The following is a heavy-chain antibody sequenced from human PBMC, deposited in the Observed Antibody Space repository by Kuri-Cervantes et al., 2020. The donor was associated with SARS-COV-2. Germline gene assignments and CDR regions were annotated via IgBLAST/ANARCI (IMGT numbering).Heavy chain of an antibody. V-gene: IGHV4-34*01. J-gene: IGHJ5*02. CDR2: INHSGST. CDR1: GGSFSGYY. CDR3: ARNRWFDP. Sequence: SQTLSLTCAVYGGSFSGYYWSWIRQPPGKGLEWIGEINHSGSTNYNPSLKSRVTISVDTSKNQFSLKLSFVTAADTAVYYCARNRWFDPWGQGTLVTVSS. D-gene: IGHD1-14*01.